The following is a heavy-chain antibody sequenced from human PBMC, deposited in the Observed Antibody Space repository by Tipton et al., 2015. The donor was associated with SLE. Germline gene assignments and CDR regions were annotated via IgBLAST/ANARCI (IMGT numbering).Heavy chain of an antibody. V-gene: IGHV4-39*07. Sequence: LRLSCSVSGDSINSSSYYWAWIRQPPGKGLEWIGSIHYAGTTYYNPSLKSRVTISIDTSKNHFFLKLNSVTAADTAVYYCAREGIYCSTTDCYPWDFQHWGQGTLVNVS. D-gene: IGHD2-2*01. CDR2: IHYAGTT. J-gene: IGHJ1*01. CDR3: AREGIYCSTTDCYPWDFQH. CDR1: GDSINSSSYY.